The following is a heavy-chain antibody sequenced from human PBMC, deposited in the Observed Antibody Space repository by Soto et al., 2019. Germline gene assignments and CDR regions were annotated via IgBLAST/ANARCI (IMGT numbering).Heavy chain of an antibody. J-gene: IGHJ4*02. CDR1: GGSISSCCYS. CDR3: ARRWGRTFDY. Sequence: SETLCLTCAVSGGSISSCCYSWSWIRQPPGKGLEWIGYIYYSGSTNYNPSLKSRVTISVDTSKNQFSLKLSSVTAADTAVYYCARRWGRTFDYWGQGTLVTVSS. V-gene: IGHV4-61*01. D-gene: IGHD7-27*01. CDR2: IYYSGST.